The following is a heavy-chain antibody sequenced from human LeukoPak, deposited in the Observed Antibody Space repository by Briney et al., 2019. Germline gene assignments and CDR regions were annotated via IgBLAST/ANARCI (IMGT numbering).Heavy chain of an antibody. CDR3: AREDYDSRGQYYARGVYYFDY. CDR2: MYYSGST. V-gene: IGHV4-39*07. Sequence: SETLSLTCTVSGASISSRSSYWGWIRQPPGKGLEWIGSMYYSGSTFYNPSLKSRVTISVDTSKNQFSLKLSPVTAADTAVYYCAREDYDSRGQYYARGVYYFDYWGQGTRVTVSA. J-gene: IGHJ4*02. D-gene: IGHD3-22*01. CDR1: GASISSRSSY.